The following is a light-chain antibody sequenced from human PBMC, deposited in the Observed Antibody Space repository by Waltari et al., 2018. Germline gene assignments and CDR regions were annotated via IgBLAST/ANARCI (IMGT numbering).Light chain of an antibody. V-gene: IGLV2-14*03. CDR2: DVS. J-gene: IGLJ2*01. CDR1: SSDVGGYNY. Sequence: QSALTQPASVSGSPGQSITISCTGTSSDVGGYNYVSWYQQHPGKAPKLMIYDVSNRRSGVSMRFSGSKSGNTASLTIAGLQAEDEADYYCSSYTSSSTLDVVFGGGTKLTVL. CDR3: SSYTSSSTLDVV.